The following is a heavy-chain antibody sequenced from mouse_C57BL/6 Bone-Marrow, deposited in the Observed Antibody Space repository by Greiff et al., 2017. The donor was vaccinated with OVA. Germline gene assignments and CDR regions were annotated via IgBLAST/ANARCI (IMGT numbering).Heavy chain of an antibody. J-gene: IGHJ3*01. CDR1: GFSLTSYG. V-gene: IGHV2-2*01. D-gene: IGHD2-2*01. Sequence: VQGVESGPGLVQPSQSLSITCTVSGFSLTSYGVHWVRQSPGKGLEWLGVIWSGGSTDYNAAFISRLSISKDNSKSQVFFKMHSLQADDTAIYDCARLWLRRAYWGQGTLVTVSA. CDR3: ARLWLRRAY. CDR2: IWSGGST.